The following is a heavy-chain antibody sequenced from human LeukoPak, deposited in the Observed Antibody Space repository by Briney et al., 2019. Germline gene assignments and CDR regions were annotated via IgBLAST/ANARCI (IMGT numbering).Heavy chain of an antibody. D-gene: IGHD6-19*01. CDR3: ARVGSGWLIDWYFDL. V-gene: IGHV3-7*01. Sequence: DPGGSLRLSCAASRFTFSTYWMSWVRQAPGKGLEWVTNIRQDGSEKYYVDSVKGRFTISRDNAKNSLYLQMNSLRAEDTAVYYCARVGSGWLIDWYFDLWGRGTLVTVSS. CDR1: RFTFSTYW. J-gene: IGHJ2*01. CDR2: IRQDGSEK.